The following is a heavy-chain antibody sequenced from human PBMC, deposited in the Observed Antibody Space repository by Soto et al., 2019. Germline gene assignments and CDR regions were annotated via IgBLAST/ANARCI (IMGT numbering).Heavy chain of an antibody. Sequence: QVQLVQSGAEVKKLGSSVKVSCKTSGVSFNNNGIGWVRQAPGHGLEWMGGVSPPFRTSNYARKFQGRISMTADASTGTVNMELSSLTSEDTAQYYCARVLYYGSGSYSPYGMDVWGQGTTVTVSS. V-gene: IGHV1-69*01. J-gene: IGHJ6*02. D-gene: IGHD3-10*01. CDR1: GVSFNNNG. CDR3: ARVLYYGSGSYSPYGMDV. CDR2: VSPPFRTS.